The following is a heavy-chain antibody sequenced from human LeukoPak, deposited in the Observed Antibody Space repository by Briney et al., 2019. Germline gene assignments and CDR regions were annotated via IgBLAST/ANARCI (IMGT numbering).Heavy chain of an antibody. CDR2: IWYDGTTK. D-gene: IGHD2-15*01. Sequence: GGSPSLSCAASGFTFSSYGMHWVRQAPGKGLEWVAVIWYDGTTKYYADSVKGRFTISRDNSVNTLYLQMNSLRAEDTAVYYCATEDRDRNFDYWGQGTLVTVSS. CDR1: GFTFSSYG. V-gene: IGHV3-33*01. CDR3: ATEDRDRNFDY. J-gene: IGHJ4*02.